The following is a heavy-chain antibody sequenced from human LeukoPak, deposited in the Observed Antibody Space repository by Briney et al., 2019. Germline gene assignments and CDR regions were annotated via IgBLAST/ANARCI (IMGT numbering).Heavy chain of an antibody. CDR2: ISAYNGNT. D-gene: IGHD3-3*01. CDR1: GFTFTSYG. J-gene: IGHJ6*02. V-gene: IGHV1-18*01. CDR3: ARSGGGATIFGVVITYYYGMDV. Sequence: ASVKVSCKASGFTFTSYGLSWVRQAPGQGLEWMGWISAYNGNTNYAQKLQGRVTMTTDTSTSTAYMELRSLRSDDTAVYYCARSGGGATIFGVVITYYYGMDVWGQGTTVTVSS.